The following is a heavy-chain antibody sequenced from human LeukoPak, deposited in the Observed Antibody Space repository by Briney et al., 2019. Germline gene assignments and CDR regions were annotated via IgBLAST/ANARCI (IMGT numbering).Heavy chain of an antibody. CDR1: GFTFSDHY. CDR3: ARESKGLSVPFDF. V-gene: IGHV3-11*01. CDR2: ISDDGRAI. J-gene: IGHJ4*02. Sequence: TGRSLRLSCAASGFTFSDHYMSWIRQAPGKGLEWLCYISDDGRAIYYADSVKGRFTLSRDNSQNSLSLLMSSLRAEDTAVYYCARESKGLSVPFDFWGQGTLVTVSS. D-gene: IGHD2-2*01.